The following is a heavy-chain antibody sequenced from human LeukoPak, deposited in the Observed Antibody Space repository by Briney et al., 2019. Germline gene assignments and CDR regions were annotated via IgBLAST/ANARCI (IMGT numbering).Heavy chain of an antibody. Sequence: GGSLRLSCAASGFTFSSYWMHWVRQAPGKGLVWVSRINSDGSSTSYADSVKGRFTISRDNAKNTLYLQVNSLRAEDTAVYYCARDPACSGGSCYSWFDPWGQGTLVTVSP. CDR1: GFTFSSYW. CDR2: INSDGSST. D-gene: IGHD2-15*01. V-gene: IGHV3-74*01. J-gene: IGHJ5*02. CDR3: ARDPACSGGSCYSWFDP.